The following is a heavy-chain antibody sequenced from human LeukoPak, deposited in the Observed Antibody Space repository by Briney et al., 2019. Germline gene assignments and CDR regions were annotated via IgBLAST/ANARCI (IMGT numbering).Heavy chain of an antibody. CDR2: INSYGSST. Sequence: GGSLRLSCAASGFTFSSYCMHWVRQAPGKGLVWVGRINSYGSSTSYADSVKGRFTISRDNAKNTLYLQMNSLRAEDTAVYYCARVKRGFASRPIIAAAGTFDYWGQGTLVTVSS. D-gene: IGHD6-13*01. CDR1: GFTFSSYC. J-gene: IGHJ4*02. CDR3: ARVKRGFASRPIIAAAGTFDY. V-gene: IGHV3-74*01.